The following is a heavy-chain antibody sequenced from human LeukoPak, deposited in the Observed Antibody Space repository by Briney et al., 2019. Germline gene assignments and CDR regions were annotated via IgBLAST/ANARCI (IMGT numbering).Heavy chain of an antibody. V-gene: IGHV1-2*02. J-gene: IGHJ4*02. CDR1: GYTFTSYG. Sequence: GASVKVSCKASGYTFTSYGISWVRQAPGQGLEWMGWINPNNGGTNYAQKFQGRVAMTRDTSISTAYMELSRLRSDDTAVYYCARLNVDTASIDYWGQGTLVTVSS. D-gene: IGHD5-18*01. CDR2: INPNNGGT. CDR3: ARLNVDTASIDY.